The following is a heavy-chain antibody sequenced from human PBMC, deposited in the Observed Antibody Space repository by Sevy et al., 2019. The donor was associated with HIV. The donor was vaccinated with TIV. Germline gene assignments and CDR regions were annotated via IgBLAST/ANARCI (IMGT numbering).Heavy chain of an antibody. CDR3: TTQWF. CDR2: TKSKTDGGTT. CDR1: GITFSNTW. Sequence: GGYLRLSCAGSGITFSNTWMSWVRQAPGKGLEGIGRTKSKTDGGTTDYAAPVKGRFSISRDDSKNTLYLQMNSLKTEDTAVYYCTTQWFWGQGTLVIVSS. D-gene: IGHD3-22*01. J-gene: IGHJ4*02. V-gene: IGHV3-15*01.